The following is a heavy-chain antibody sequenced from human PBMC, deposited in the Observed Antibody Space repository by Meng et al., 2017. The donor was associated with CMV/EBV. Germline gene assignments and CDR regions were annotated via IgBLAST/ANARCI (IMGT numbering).Heavy chain of an antibody. CDR2: ISSSSSYI. D-gene: IGHD4-17*01. Sequence: GESLKISCAASGFTFSSYSMNWVRQAPGKGLEWVSSISSSSSYIYYADSVKGRLTISRDNAKNSLYLQMNSLRAEDTAVYYCATVRGMDVWGQGTTVTVSS. J-gene: IGHJ6*02. V-gene: IGHV3-21*01. CDR3: ATVRGMDV. CDR1: GFTFSSYS.